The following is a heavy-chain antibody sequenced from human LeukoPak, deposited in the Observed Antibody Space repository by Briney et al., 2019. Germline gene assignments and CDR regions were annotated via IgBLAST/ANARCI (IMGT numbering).Heavy chain of an antibody. J-gene: IGHJ4*02. D-gene: IGHD3-22*01. CDR2: ISSSSSYI. CDR1: GFTFSSSG. V-gene: IGHV3-21*01. CDR3: ARGGFEDYYDSSGCYYSPYYFDY. Sequence: GRSLRLSCAASGFTFSSSGMHWVRQAPGKGLEWVSSISSSSSYIYYADSVKGRFTISRDNAKNSLYLQMNSLRAEDTAVYYCARGGFEDYYDSSGCYYSPYYFDYWGQGTLVTVSS.